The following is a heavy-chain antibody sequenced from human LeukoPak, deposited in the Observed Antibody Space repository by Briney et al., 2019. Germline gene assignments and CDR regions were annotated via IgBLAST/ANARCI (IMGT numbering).Heavy chain of an antibody. CDR3: ARGLSIEGYNFNY. Sequence: GLIIPNNCATNYSPKFRGRVTMTRDTSISTAYMELSRLRSDDTAVYYCARGLSIEGYNFNYWGQGTLVTVSS. D-gene: IGHD5-24*01. J-gene: IGHJ4*02. CDR2: IIPNNCAT. V-gene: IGHV1-2*02.